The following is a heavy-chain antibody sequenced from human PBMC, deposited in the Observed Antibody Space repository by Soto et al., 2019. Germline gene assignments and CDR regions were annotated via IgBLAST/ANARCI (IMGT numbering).Heavy chain of an antibody. CDR3: ARGQWLAPYYYYYGMDV. J-gene: IGHJ6*02. D-gene: IGHD6-19*01. V-gene: IGHV1-69*13. CDR1: GGTFSSYA. CDR2: IIPIFGTA. Sequence: EASVKVSCKASGGTFSSYAISWVRQAPGQGLEWMGGIIPIFGTANYAQKFQGRVTITADESTSTAYMELSSLRSEDTAVYYCARGQWLAPYYYYYGMDVWGQGTTVTVSS.